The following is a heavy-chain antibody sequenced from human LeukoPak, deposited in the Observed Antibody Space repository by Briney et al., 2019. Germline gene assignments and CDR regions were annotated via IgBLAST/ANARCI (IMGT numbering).Heavy chain of an antibody. V-gene: IGHV3-21*05. CDR2: ISSSGSIQ. Sequence: PGGSLRLSCAASRFTFSNYSMNWIRQTPGKGLEWVSYISSSGSIQHYADSVKGRFTISRDNAKNSLYLQMNSLRAEDTAVYYCARAGKDSSGWYYFDYWGQGTLVTVSS. J-gene: IGHJ4*02. CDR3: ARAGKDSSGWYYFDY. CDR1: RFTFSNYS. D-gene: IGHD6-19*01.